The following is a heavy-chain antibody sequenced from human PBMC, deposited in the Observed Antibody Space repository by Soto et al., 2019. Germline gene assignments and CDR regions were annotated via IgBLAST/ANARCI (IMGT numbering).Heavy chain of an antibody. V-gene: IGHV3-33*01. J-gene: IGHJ4*02. CDR2: IWYDGSNK. Sequence: QVQLVESGGGVVQPGRSLRLSCAASGFTFSSYGMHWVRQAPGKGLEWVAVIWYDGSNKYYADSVKGRFTISGDNYKNTLNLQMNGLRAEDRAVYYCARDRDGYNYGYVDYWGQGTLVTVSS. CDR3: ARDRDGYNYGYVDY. D-gene: IGHD5-18*01. CDR1: GFTFSSYG.